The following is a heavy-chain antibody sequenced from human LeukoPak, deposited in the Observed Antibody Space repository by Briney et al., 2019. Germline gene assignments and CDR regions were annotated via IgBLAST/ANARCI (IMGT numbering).Heavy chain of an antibody. D-gene: IGHD2-2*01. J-gene: IGHJ4*02. CDR2: ISGSGGST. V-gene: IGHV3-23*01. Sequence: YPGGSLRLSCAASGFTFSSYGMHWVRQPPGKGLEWVSVISGSGGSTYYADSVKGRFTISRDNSKNTLYLQMNSLRAEDTAVYYCAKEKVPAVPSYFDYWGQGTLVTVSS. CDR1: GFTFSSYG. CDR3: AKEKVPAVPSYFDY.